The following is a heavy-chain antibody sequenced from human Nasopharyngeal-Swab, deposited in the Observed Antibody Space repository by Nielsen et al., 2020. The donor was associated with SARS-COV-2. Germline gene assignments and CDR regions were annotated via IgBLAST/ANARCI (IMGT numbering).Heavy chain of an antibody. V-gene: IGHV4-34*01. D-gene: IGHD2-15*01. CDR2: INHSGST. CDR3: AREALLGYCSGGSCYRTWFDP. Sequence: WIRQPPGKGLEWIGEINHSGSTNYNPSLKSRVTISVDTSKNQFSLKLSSVTAAATAVYYCAREALLGYCSGGSCYRTWFDPWGQGTLVTVSS. J-gene: IGHJ5*02.